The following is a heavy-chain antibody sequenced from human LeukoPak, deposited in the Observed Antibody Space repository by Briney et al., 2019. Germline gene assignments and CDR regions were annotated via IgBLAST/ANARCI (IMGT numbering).Heavy chain of an antibody. V-gene: IGHV1-18*03. Sequence: ASVKVSCKVSGYTFTSYGISWVRQAPGQGLEWMGWISAYNGNTNYAQKLQGRVTMTTDTSTSTAYMELRSLRSDDMAVYYCARGQEGIAAAGDTSYYFDYWGQGTLVTVSS. CDR1: GYTFTSYG. J-gene: IGHJ4*02. CDR3: ARGQEGIAAAGDTSYYFDY. CDR2: ISAYNGNT. D-gene: IGHD6-13*01.